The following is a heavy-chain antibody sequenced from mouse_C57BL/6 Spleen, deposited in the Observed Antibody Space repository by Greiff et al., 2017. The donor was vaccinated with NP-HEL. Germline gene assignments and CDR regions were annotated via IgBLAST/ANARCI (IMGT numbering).Heavy chain of an antibody. J-gene: IGHJ2*01. CDR3: TRIYDGYYYFDD. CDR1: GFTFSSYA. Sequence: EVMLVESGEGLVKPGGSLKLSCAASGFTFSSYAMSWVRQTPEKRLEWVAYISSGGDYIYYADTVKGRFTISRDNARNTLYLQMSSLKSEDTAMYYCTRIYDGYYYFDDWGQGTTLTVSS. D-gene: IGHD2-3*01. V-gene: IGHV5-9-1*02. CDR2: ISSGGDYI.